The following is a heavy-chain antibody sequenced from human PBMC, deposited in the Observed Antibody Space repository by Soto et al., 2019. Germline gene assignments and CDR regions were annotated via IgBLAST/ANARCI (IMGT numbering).Heavy chain of an antibody. V-gene: IGHV4-39*01. Sequence: SETLTLTCTVSGGSISTSSNYWAWLRQPPVKGLEWIGSMYYSGSTYYNPSLKSRVTISVDTSKNQFSLKLSSVTAADTAVYFCARKNRAPDRFGGHSWFDPWGQGTQVTVSS. J-gene: IGHJ5*02. CDR3: ARKNRAPDRFGGHSWFDP. D-gene: IGHD3-16*02. CDR1: GGSISTSSNY. CDR2: MYYSGST.